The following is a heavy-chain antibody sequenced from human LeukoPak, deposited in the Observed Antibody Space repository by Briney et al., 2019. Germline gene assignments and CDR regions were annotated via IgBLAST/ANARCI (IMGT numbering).Heavy chain of an antibody. J-gene: IGHJ5*02. CDR2: IYYSGST. D-gene: IGHD3-22*01. CDR1: GGSISSGDYY. V-gene: IGHV4-30-4*02. CDR3: ARAPYYYDSSSTNWFDP. Sequence: SDTLSLTCTVSGGSISSGDYYWSWIRQPPGKGLEWIGYIYYSGSTYYNPSLKSRVTLSVDTSKNQFSLKLSSVTAADTAVYYCARAPYYYDSSSTNWFDPWGQGTLVTVSS.